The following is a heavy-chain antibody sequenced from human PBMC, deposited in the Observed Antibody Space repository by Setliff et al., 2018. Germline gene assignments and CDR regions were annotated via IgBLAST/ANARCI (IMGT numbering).Heavy chain of an antibody. CDR2: INPGNGNT. CDR1: GYTFTDYA. J-gene: IGHJ6*03. V-gene: IGHV1-3*01. D-gene: IGHD3-22*01. CDR3: ARDKGYDSSGYYFYYYYYMDV. Sequence: ASVKVSCKASGYTFTDYAMHWVRQAPGQRLEWMGWINPGNGNTKYSRKFQGRVTITRDTSASTAYMELSSLRSEDTAVYYCARDKGYDSSGYYFYYYYYMDVLGKGTTVTVSS.